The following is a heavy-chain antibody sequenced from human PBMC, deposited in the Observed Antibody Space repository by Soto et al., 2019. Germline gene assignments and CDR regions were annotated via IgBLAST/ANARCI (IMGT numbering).Heavy chain of an antibody. D-gene: IGHD1-26*01. Sequence: HPGGSLRLSCAASGFTFSSYAMSWVRQAPGKGLEWVSAISGSGGSTYYADSVKGRFTISRDNSKNTLYLQMNSLRAEDTAVYYCAKPWELLIPIPGNYWGQGTLVTVSS. CDR3: AKPWELLIPIPGNY. CDR2: ISGSGGST. V-gene: IGHV3-23*01. CDR1: GFTFSSYA. J-gene: IGHJ4*02.